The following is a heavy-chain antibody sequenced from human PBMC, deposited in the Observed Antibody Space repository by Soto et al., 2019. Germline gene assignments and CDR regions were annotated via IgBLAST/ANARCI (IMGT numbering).Heavy chain of an antibody. CDR1: GFTFSSYV. CDR3: ARRRGYYDSSGYSDAFDI. J-gene: IGHJ3*02. D-gene: IGHD3-22*01. Sequence: QVQLVESGGGVVQPGRSLRLSCAASGFTFSSYVMHWVRQAPGKGLEWVAVIWYDGSNKYYADSVKGRFTISRDNSKNTLYLQMNSLRAEDTAVYYCARRRGYYDSSGYSDAFDIWGQGTMVTVSS. V-gene: IGHV3-33*01. CDR2: IWYDGSNK.